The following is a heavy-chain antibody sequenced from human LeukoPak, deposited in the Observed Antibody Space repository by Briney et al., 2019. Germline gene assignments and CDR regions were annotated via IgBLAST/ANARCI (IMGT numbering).Heavy chain of an antibody. V-gene: IGHV3-48*01. CDR1: GFTFSSYS. CDR2: ISSSSSTI. D-gene: IGHD3-3*01. CDR3: ARVGVYYYYGMDV. J-gene: IGHJ6*02. Sequence: GGSLRLSCAASGFTFSSYSMNWVRQAPGKGLEWVSYISSSSSTIYYADSVKGRFTISRDNAKNSLYLQMNNLRAEDTAVYYCARVGVYYYYGMDVWGQGTTVTVS.